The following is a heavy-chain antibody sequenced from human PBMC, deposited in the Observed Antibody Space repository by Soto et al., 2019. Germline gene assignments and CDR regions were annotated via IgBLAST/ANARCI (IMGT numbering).Heavy chain of an antibody. D-gene: IGHD3-10*01. Sequence: EVQLVESGGGLVQPGGSLRLSCAASGFTFSSYWMSWVRQAPGKGLEWVANIKQDGSEKYYVDSVKGRFTISRDNAKNSRDLQMNSLRDEDTAVYYCASGWFGETFDYWGQGTLVTVSS. CDR1: GFTFSSYW. J-gene: IGHJ4*02. V-gene: IGHV3-7*01. CDR3: ASGWFGETFDY. CDR2: IKQDGSEK.